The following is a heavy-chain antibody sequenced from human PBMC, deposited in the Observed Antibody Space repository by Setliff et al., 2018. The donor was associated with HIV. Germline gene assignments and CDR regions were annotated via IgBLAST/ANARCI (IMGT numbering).Heavy chain of an antibody. CDR2: IFTTGST. CDR1: GGSISSGYDY. J-gene: IGHJ6*03. D-gene: IGHD3-3*01. CDR3: VQDFYMDV. Sequence: TSETLSLTCTVSGGSISSGYDYWTWIRQPAGKGLEWVGHIFTTGSTNYNPSLKSRVALFIDTSKNQFSLNLRSVTTADTAVYYCVQDFYMDVWGKGTTVTVSS. V-gene: IGHV4-61*09.